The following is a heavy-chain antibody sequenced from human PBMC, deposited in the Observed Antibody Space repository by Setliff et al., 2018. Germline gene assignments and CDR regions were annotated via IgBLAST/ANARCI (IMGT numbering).Heavy chain of an antibody. V-gene: IGHV5-10-1*01. CDR3: ARAPEATSTSYYNPFDS. CDR1: GYSFTNYW. D-gene: IGHD3-10*01. CDR2: IYPSDSYT. J-gene: IGHJ4*02. Sequence: GESLKISCKGSGYSFTNYWIGWVRQMPGKGLEWMGIIYPSDSYTNYNPSFQGHVTLSADKSSGTAFLQWSSLKASDTAMYYCARAPEATSTSYYNPFDSWGQGTLVTVSS.